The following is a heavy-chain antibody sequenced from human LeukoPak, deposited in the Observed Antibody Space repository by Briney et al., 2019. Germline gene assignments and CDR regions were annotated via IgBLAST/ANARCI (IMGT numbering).Heavy chain of an antibody. CDR1: GLTFSSYT. V-gene: IGHV3-21*01. D-gene: IGHD4-17*01. CDR2: ISSGSTNI. CDR3: ARGGDSDYAFDY. J-gene: IGHJ4*02. Sequence: GGSLRLSCAASGLTFSSYTINCVRQAPGKGLEWVSSISSGSTNIYYADSVKGRFTISRDNAKNSLYLQMNSLRDEDTAVYYCARGGDSDYAFDYWGQGTLVTVSS.